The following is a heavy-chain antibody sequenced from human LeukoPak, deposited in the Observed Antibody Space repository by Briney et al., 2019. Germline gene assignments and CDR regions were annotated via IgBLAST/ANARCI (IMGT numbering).Heavy chain of an antibody. D-gene: IGHD1-26*01. CDR2: ISSSSSYI. CDR1: GFTFSSYS. V-gene: IGHV3-21*01. CDR3: ARGRYSGSYLDY. Sequence: GGSLRLSCAASGFTFSSYSMNWVRQAPGKGLEWVSSISSSSSYIYYADSVKGRFTVSRDNAKNSLYLQMNSLRAEDTAVYYCARGRYSGSYLDYWGQGTLVTVSS. J-gene: IGHJ4*02.